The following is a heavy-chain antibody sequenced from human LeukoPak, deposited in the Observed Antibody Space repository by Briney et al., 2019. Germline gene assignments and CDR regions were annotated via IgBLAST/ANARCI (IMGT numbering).Heavy chain of an antibody. CDR2: ISGSGGST. D-gene: IGHD6-19*01. J-gene: IGHJ4*02. Sequence: PGGSLRLSCAASGFTFSSYAMSWVRQAPGKGLEWVSAISGSGGSTCYADSVKGRFTISRDNSKNTLYLQMNSLRAEDTAVYYCAKGGEAAVAGQIIDYWGQGTLVTVSS. CDR3: AKGGEAAVAGQIIDY. V-gene: IGHV3-23*01. CDR1: GFTFSSYA.